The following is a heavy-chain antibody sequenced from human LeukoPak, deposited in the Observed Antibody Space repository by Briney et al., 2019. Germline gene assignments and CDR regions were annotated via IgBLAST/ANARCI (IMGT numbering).Heavy chain of an antibody. Sequence: ASVKVSCKASGDSFTSYYMHWVRQAPGQGLEWMGGIIPIFGTANYAQKFQGRVTITADKSTSTAYMELSSLRSEDTAVYYCARGSARYNWNDIFDYWGQGTLVTVSS. CDR2: IIPIFGTA. J-gene: IGHJ4*02. CDR3: ARGSARYNWNDIFDY. CDR1: GDSFTSYY. V-gene: IGHV1-69*06. D-gene: IGHD1-1*01.